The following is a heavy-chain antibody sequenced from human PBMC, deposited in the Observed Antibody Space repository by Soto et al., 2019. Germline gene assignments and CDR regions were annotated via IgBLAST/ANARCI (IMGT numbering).Heavy chain of an antibody. V-gene: IGHV4-39*07. CDR1: GGSISSSSYY. J-gene: IGHJ5*02. CDR3: AAIERYCTNGVCPTP. Sequence: SETLSLTCTVSGGSISSSSYYWGWIRQPPGKGLEWIGGIYYSGSTYYNPSLKSRVTISVDTSKNQFSLKLSSVTAADTAVYYCAAIERYCTNGVCPTPWGQGTLVTVSS. CDR2: IYYSGST. D-gene: IGHD2-8*01.